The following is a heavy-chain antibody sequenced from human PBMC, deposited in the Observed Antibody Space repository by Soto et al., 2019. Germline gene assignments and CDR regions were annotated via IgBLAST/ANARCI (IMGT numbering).Heavy chain of an antibody. CDR1: GGSVSSGSYY. CDR3: ARAGGGGSGGYPIYSYYGMDV. V-gene: IGHV4-61*01. J-gene: IGHJ6*02. CDR2: IYYSGST. Sequence: SETLSLTCTVSGGSVSSGSYYWSWIRQPPGKGLEWIGYIYYSGSTNYNPSLKSRVTISVDTSKNQFSLKLSSVTAAATAVYYWARAGGGGSGGYPIYSYYGMDVWGQGTTVTVSS. D-gene: IGHD6-19*01.